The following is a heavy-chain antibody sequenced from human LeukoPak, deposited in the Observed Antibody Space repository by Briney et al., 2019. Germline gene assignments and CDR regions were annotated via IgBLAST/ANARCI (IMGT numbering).Heavy chain of an antibody. V-gene: IGHV1-18*01. J-gene: IGHJ4*02. CDR2: ISAASGST. CDR1: GYSFTSFG. CDR3: AKEQEGTAIGGVFDY. Sequence: ASVKVSCKASGYSFTSFGLSWVRQAPGQGPEWMGWISAASGSTNYAQKFQDRVTMTTDTSTTTVYMELRSLRSDGTAVYYCAKEQEGTAIGGVFDYWGQGTVVTVSS. D-gene: IGHD2-21*02.